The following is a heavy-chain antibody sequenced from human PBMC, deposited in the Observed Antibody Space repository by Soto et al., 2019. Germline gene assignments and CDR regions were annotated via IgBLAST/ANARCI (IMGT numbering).Heavy chain of an antibody. D-gene: IGHD1-26*01. V-gene: IGHV4-59*13. J-gene: IGHJ4*02. CDR2: IYYSGTT. CDR3: ATDREGLTDFDY. CDR1: GGSISSYY. Sequence: QVQLQESGPGLVKPSETLSLTCTVSGGSISSYYWSWIRQPPGKGLEWIGYIYYSGTTKYNPSLQSGVTSSPDTSTTQFSRKPSSATAEATAVYYCATDREGLTDFDYWGQGTLGTVSS.